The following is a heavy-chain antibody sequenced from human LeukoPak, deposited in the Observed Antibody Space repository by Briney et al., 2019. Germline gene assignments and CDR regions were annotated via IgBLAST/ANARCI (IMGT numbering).Heavy chain of an antibody. CDR1: GFTLSDYS. V-gene: IGHV3-43*02. CDR3: VRDRYCRTSSCYGWFDP. D-gene: IGHD2-2*01. Sequence: AGGSLRLSCGASGFTLSDYSINWVRQAPGKGLDWVCVISGDDGGTYYADSVKGRFTISRDNSKNSLYLQMNSLRTEDTALYYCVRDRYCRTSSCYGWFDPWGQGTLVTVSS. CDR2: ISGDDGGT. J-gene: IGHJ5*02.